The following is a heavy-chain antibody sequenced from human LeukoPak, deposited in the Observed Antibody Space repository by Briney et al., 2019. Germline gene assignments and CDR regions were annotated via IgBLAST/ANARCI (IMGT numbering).Heavy chain of an antibody. J-gene: IGHJ1*01. CDR1: GFTFSSYA. CDR2: IPYDGSNK. CDR3: ARTSTRTAGYFQH. D-gene: IGHD2-2*01. V-gene: IGHV3-30-3*01. Sequence: GGSLRLSCAASGFTFSSYAMHWVRQAPGKGLEWVAVIPYDGSNKYYADSVKGRFTISRDNSKNTLYLQMNSLRAEDTAVYYCARTSTRTAGYFQHWGQGTLVTVSS.